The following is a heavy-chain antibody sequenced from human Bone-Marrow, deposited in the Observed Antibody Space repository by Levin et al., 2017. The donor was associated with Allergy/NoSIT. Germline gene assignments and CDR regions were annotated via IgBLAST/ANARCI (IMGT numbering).Heavy chain of an antibody. Sequence: PGGSLRLSCTASGFTFSSYSMNWVRQAPGKGLEWVSSITRSSNYIYYTDSVKGRFTISRDNAKDSLYLQMNSLRAEDTAVYYCARAGWVTTPLYYFDYWGQGTVVTVSS. V-gene: IGHV3-21*01. CDR3: ARAGWVTTPLYYFDY. CDR1: GFTFSSYS. CDR2: ITRSSNYI. D-gene: IGHD2-21*02. J-gene: IGHJ4*02.